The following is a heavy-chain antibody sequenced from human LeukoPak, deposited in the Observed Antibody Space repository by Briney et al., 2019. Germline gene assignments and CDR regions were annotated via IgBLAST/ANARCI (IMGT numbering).Heavy chain of an antibody. J-gene: IGHJ4*02. CDR1: GNSISSSSYY. CDR2: IYYSGST. CDR3: ARLWRAAIDY. D-gene: IGHD1-1*01. V-gene: IGHV4-39*01. Sequence: PSETLSLTCTVAGNSISSSSYYWGWIRQPPGKGLEWIGSIYYSGSTYYNPSLKSRVTISSDSSKNQFSLKLSSVTAADTAVYYCARLWRAAIDYGGQGTLVTVSS.